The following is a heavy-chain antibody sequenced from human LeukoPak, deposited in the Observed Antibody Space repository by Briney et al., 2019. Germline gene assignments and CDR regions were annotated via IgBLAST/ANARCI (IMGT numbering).Heavy chain of an antibody. CDR1: GFTFDDYA. CDR2: ISGDGGST. J-gene: IGHJ4*02. CDR3: AKEINSGSYHHFDY. Sequence: GGSLRLSCAASGFTFDDYAMHWVREAPGEGLGWVSLISGDGGSTYYADSVKGRFTISRDNSKNSLYLQMNSLRTEDTALYYCAKEINSGSYHHFDYWGQGTLVTVSS. D-gene: IGHD1-26*01. V-gene: IGHV3-43*02.